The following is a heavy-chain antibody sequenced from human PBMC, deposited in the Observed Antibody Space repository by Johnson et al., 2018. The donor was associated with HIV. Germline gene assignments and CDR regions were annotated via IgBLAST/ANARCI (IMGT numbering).Heavy chain of an antibody. CDR1: GFTFSSYA. CDR3: ARDFPLGYRWGNGFDI. Sequence: VQVVESGGGVVQPGRSLRLSCAASGFTFSSYAMHWVRQAPGKGLAWVAVISYDGSNKYFADSVKGRFTVSRDRSNNTMYLQMNSLTPEDTAVYYCARDFPLGYRWGNGFDIWGQGTMVTVSS. J-gene: IGHJ3*02. CDR2: ISYDGSNK. D-gene: IGHD5-18*01. V-gene: IGHV3-30*14.